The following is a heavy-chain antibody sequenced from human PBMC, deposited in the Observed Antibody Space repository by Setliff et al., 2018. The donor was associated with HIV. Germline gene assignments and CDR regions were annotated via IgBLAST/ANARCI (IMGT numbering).Heavy chain of an antibody. CDR1: GGSISSYY. CDR3: ASHGLRGYSYGSIY. CDR2: IYTSGST. D-gene: IGHD5-18*01. Sequence: SETLSLTCTVSGGSISSYYWSWIRQPPGKGLEWIGYIYTSGSTNYNPSLKSRVTISVDTSKNQFSLKLSSVTAADTAVYYCASHGLRGYSYGSIYWGQGTLVTVSS. V-gene: IGHV4-4*08. J-gene: IGHJ4*02.